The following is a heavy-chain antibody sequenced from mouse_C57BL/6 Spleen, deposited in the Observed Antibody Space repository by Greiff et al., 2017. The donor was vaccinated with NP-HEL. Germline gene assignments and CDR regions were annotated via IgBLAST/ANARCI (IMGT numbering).Heavy chain of an antibody. CDR2: IDPNSGGT. Sequence: QVQLQQPGAELVKPGASVKLSCKASGYTFTSYWMHWVKQRPGRGLEWIGRIDPNSGGTKYNEKFKSKATLTVDKPSSTAYMQLSSLTSEDSAVYYCAREDGRSYQTVYYFDYWGQGTTLTVSS. D-gene: IGHD1-1*01. V-gene: IGHV1-72*01. CDR3: AREDGRSYQTVYYFDY. CDR1: GYTFTSYW. J-gene: IGHJ2*01.